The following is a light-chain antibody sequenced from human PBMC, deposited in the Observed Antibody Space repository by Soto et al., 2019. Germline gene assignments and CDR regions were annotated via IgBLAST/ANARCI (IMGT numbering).Light chain of an antibody. J-gene: IGKJ1*01. CDR1: QSIGDW. CDR2: KAS. CDR3: QQYNGNSET. V-gene: IGKV1-5*03. Sequence: DIQMTQSPSTLSASVGDRVTITCRASQSIGDWLAWHQQRPGKAPKFLIYKASSLQSGVPSRFSGSGSGTEITLTISRPQPYDFATYYCQQYNGNSETFGQGTKVEIK.